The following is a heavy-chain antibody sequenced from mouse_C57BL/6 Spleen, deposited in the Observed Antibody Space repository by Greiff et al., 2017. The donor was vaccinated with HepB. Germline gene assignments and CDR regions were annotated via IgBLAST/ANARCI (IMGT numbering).Heavy chain of an antibody. CDR1: GYTFTSYW. CDR3: ARSSNGAMDY. V-gene: IGHV1-52*01. Sequence: VQLQQSGAELVRPGSSVKLSCKASGYTFTSYWMHWVKQRPIQGLEWIGNIDPSDSETHYNQKFKDKATLTVDKSSSTAYMKLSSLTSEDSAVYYCARSSNGAMDYWGQGTTVTVSS. CDR2: IDPSDSET. D-gene: IGHD2-5*01. J-gene: IGHJ4*01.